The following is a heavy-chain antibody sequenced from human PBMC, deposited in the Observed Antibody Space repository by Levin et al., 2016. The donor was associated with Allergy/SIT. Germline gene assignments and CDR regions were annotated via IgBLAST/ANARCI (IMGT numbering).Heavy chain of an antibody. CDR1: GFSLNTARMG. J-gene: IGHJ4*02. D-gene: IGHD3-10*01. V-gene: IGHV2-26*01. Sequence: SGPTLVKPTETLTLTCTVSGFSLNTARMGVSWIRQPPGKALEWLANIFSNDAKSYNTSLRRRLTISKDTSKSQVVLTMTDMDPVDTATYFCVRRIQGSGNYHEKYYFDLWGQGALVTVSS. CDR3: VRRIQGSGNYHEKYYFDL. CDR2: IFSNDAK.